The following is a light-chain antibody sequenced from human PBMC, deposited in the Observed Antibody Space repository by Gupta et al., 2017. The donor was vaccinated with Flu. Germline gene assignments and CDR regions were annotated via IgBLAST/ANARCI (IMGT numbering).Light chain of an antibody. CDR2: DVS. Sequence: QSALTQPASVSGSPGQSITISCTATSSDVGRSNSVSWYQQHPGKAPKLMIYDVSNRPSGVSSRFSGSKTGNTASLTISGLGAEDESDYYCSSYTSTNTFYVFGTGTKVTVL. J-gene: IGLJ1*01. CDR1: SSDVGRSNS. CDR3: SSYTSTNTFYV. V-gene: IGLV2-14*01.